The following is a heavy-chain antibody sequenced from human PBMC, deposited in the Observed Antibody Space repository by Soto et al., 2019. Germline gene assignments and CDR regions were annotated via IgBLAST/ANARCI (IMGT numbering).Heavy chain of an antibody. CDR3: AKAPGGGMATD. J-gene: IGHJ4*02. D-gene: IGHD5-12*01. Sequence: QVQLVQSGGEVKKPGASVTVSCKASGYTFINYHITWVRQAPGQGLEWMAWINTYNGMTDYAQRFQGRVTMTRDTSTSTGYMEMGNMRSDDTAVYFCAKAPGGGMATDWGQGTLVTVSS. CDR1: GYTFINYH. CDR2: INTYNGMT. V-gene: IGHV1-18*01.